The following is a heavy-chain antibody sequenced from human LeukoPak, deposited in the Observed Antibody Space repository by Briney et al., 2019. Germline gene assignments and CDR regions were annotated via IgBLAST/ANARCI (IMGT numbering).Heavy chain of an antibody. CDR1: VGSFSGYY. CDR2: IYHSGST. CDR3: ARASKGAMVRGVVDY. V-gene: IGHV4-34*01. J-gene: IGHJ4*02. Sequence: SETLSLTSAVYVGSFSGYYWSGIRQPPGKGLEWIGDIYHSGSTNYNPSLKSRVTIPVDTSKNQFPLKLSPETAAEAAVYYCARASKGAMVRGVVDYWGQGTLVTVSS. D-gene: IGHD3-10*01.